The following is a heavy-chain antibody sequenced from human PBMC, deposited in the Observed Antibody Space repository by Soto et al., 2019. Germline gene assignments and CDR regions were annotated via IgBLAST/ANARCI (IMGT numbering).Heavy chain of an antibody. Sequence: SETLSLTCTVSGVSINNHPYFWGWIRQHPEKGLEWIGYIHSSGATYFNPSLLSRVGMSLDTSGNRFSLRLTPVTAADTAVYYCARGADYGDTVREYFFDFWGQGALVTVSS. CDR2: IHSSGAT. J-gene: IGHJ4*01. D-gene: IGHD4-17*01. CDR3: ARGADYGDTVREYFFDF. V-gene: IGHV4-31*03. CDR1: GVSINNHPYF.